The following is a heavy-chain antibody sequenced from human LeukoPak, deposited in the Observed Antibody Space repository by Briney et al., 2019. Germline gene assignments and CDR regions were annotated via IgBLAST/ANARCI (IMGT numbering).Heavy chain of an antibody. CDR2: IYTSGST. D-gene: IGHD3-22*01. V-gene: IGHV4-61*02. J-gene: IGHJ3*02. CDR3: AREVITTHDAFDI. Sequence: PSETLSLTCTVSGGSISSGSHYWSWIRQPAGKGLEWIGRIYTSGSTNYNPSLKSRVTISVDTSKNQFSLKLSSVTAADTAVYYCAREVITTHDAFDIWGQGTMVTVSS. CDR1: GGSISSGSHY.